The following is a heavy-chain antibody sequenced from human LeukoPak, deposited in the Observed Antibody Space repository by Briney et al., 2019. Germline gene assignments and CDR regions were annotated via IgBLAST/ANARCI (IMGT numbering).Heavy chain of an antibody. CDR2: INAGNGNT. J-gene: IGHJ3*01. Sequence: ASVKVSCKASGYTFTNYAMHWVRQAPGQRLEWMGWINAGNGNTQYSQEFQGRVTVTRDTSASTAYMELSSLRSEDMAVYYRATRGPYSSGWYSNAFDLWGQGTMVTVSS. CDR1: GYTFTNYA. D-gene: IGHD6-19*01. CDR3: ATRGPYSSGWYSNAFDL. V-gene: IGHV1-3*03.